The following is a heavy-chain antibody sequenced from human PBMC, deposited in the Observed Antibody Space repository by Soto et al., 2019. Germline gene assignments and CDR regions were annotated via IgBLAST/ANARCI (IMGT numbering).Heavy chain of an antibody. J-gene: IGHJ4*02. CDR1: GYTFTSYG. CDR3: XXXXXXXXLDY. V-gene: IGHV1-18*01. CDR2: ISAYNGNT. Sequence: QVQLVQSGAEVKKPGASVKVSCKASGYTFTSYGXXXXXXXXXXGLEWMGWISAYNGNTNYAQKLQGRVTMTTDTXXXXXXXXXXXXXXXXXXXXXXXXXXXXXXLDYWGQGTLVTVSS.